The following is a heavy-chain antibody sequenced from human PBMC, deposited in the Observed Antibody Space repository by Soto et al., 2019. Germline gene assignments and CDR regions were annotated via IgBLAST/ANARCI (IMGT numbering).Heavy chain of an antibody. Sequence: GGSLRLSCAASGFTFSSYSMNWVRQAPGKGLEWVSYISSSSSTIYYADSVKGRFTISRDNAKNSLYLQMNSPRDEDTAVYYCARDPASGSYGYYYYGVDVWGQGTTVTVSS. V-gene: IGHV3-48*02. CDR2: ISSSSSTI. CDR1: GFTFSSYS. J-gene: IGHJ6*02. D-gene: IGHD1-26*01. CDR3: ARDPASGSYGYYYYGVDV.